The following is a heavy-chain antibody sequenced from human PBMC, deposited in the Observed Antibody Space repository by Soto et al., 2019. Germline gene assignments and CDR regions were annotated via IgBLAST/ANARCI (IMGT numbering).Heavy chain of an antibody. CDR2: LSDSGDSI. D-gene: IGHD6-13*01. V-gene: IGHV3-23*01. J-gene: IGHJ4*02. Sequence: EVQLLESGGGLVQPGRSLRLYCTASGFTFSSHAMTWVRQAPGKGLEWVSGLSDSGDSIYYADSVKGRFTIYRDNSMNTRYLQRNTRRVEDTAVYYCAKVSSGWYAGFFALWGQGTLVTVSS. CDR1: GFTFSSHA. CDR3: AKVSSGWYAGFFAL.